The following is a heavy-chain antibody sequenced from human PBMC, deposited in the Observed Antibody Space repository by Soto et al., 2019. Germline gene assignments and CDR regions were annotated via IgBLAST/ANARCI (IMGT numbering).Heavy chain of an antibody. V-gene: IGHV1-69*13. CDR1: GGTFSSYA. Sequence: ASVKVSCKASGGTFSSYAISWVRQAPGQGLEWMGGIIPIFGTANYAQKFQGRVTITADESTSTAYMELSSLRSEDTAVYYCASQYCSSTSCPIEPWGQGTLVTVSS. CDR3: ASQYCSSTSCPIEP. CDR2: IIPIFGTA. J-gene: IGHJ5*02. D-gene: IGHD2-2*01.